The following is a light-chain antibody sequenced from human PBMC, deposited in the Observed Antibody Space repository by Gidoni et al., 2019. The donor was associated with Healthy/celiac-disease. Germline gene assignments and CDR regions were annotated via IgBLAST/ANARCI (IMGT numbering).Light chain of an antibody. CDR2: KAS. CDR1: QSISSW. V-gene: IGKV1-5*03. J-gene: IGKJ2*01. Sequence: DLQLTQSPSTLSASVGDRVTITCRASQSISSWLAWYQKKPGKAHKLLIYKASSLESGVPSRFSGSGSGTEFTLTISSLQPDDFATYYCQQYNSYSYTFGQGTKLEIK. CDR3: QQYNSYSYT.